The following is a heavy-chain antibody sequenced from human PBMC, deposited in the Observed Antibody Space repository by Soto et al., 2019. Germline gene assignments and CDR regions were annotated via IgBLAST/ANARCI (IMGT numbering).Heavy chain of an antibody. CDR1: GGTISSYY. CDR2: IYYSGST. J-gene: IGHJ5*02. CDR3: ARASRSSYYDYTNWFDP. D-gene: IGHD3-3*01. V-gene: IGHV4-59*01. Sequence: PSETLSLTCTVSGGTISSYYWSWIRQPPGKGLEWIGYIYYSGSTNYNPSLKSRVTISVDTSKNQFSLKLSSVTAADTAVYYCARASRSSYYDYTNWFDPWGQGTLVNVSS.